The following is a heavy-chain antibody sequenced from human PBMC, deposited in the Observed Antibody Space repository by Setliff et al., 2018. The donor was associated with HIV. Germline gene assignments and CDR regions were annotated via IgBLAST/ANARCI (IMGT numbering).Heavy chain of an antibody. D-gene: IGHD3-22*01. CDR2: IYTRGST. J-gene: IGHJ4*02. V-gene: IGHV4-61*02. CDR3: ARVRLTMRMMVDYFDQ. Sequence: SETLSLTCTVSGGSIDSGNYDWNWVRQPGGKGLEWIGRIYTRGSTKYSPTFESRVTMSLDTSKNQFSLNLRSGTAADTALYYCARVRLTMRMMVDYFDQWGQGTLVTVSS. CDR1: GGSIDSGNYD.